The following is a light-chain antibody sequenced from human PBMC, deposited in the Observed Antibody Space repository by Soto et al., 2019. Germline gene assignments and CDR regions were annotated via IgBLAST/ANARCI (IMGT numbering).Light chain of an antibody. Sequence: QSVLTQPASVSGSPGQSITISCTGTSSDVGSYNLVSWYQQHPGKAPKLMIYEGSKRPSGVSNRFSGSKSGNTASLAISGLQAEAEADYYCCSYAGSSNWVFGGGTKVTV. V-gene: IGLV2-23*01. CDR2: EGS. J-gene: IGLJ3*02. CDR1: SSDVGSYNL. CDR3: CSYAGSSNWV.